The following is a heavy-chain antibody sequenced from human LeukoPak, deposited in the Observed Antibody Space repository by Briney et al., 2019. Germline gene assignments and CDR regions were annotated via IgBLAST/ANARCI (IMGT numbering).Heavy chain of an antibody. V-gene: IGHV3-23*01. CDR2: ISGSGGTI. CDR3: ARQPVSGYSYAMDV. Sequence: GGSLRLSCAASGFTFSSYAMSWVRQAPGKGLEWVSAISGSGGTIYYADSVKGRFTISRDNAKNSLYLQMNSLRAEDTAVYYCARQPVSGYSYAMDVWGQGTTVTVSS. J-gene: IGHJ6*02. CDR1: GFTFSSYA. D-gene: IGHD5-12*01.